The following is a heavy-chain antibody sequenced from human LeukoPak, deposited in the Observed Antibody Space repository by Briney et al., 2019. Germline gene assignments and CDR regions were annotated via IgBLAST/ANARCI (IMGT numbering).Heavy chain of an antibody. Sequence: GGSLRLSCAASGFTVSSNYMSWVRQAPGKGLEWVSVIYSGGSTYYADSVKGRFTISRDNSKNSLYLQLNSLRAEDTAVYYCAPGYCTSTSCSHYFEHWGQRTLVTVSS. V-gene: IGHV3-53*01. J-gene: IGHJ4*02. CDR1: GFTVSSNY. D-gene: IGHD2-2*01. CDR3: APGYCTSTSCSHYFEH. CDR2: IYSGGST.